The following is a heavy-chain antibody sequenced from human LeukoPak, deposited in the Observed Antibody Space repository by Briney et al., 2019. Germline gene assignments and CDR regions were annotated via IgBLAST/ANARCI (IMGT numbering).Heavy chain of an antibody. J-gene: IGHJ3*02. CDR2: IYHSGST. V-gene: IGHV4-59*12. CDR3: AKGSSSSLGIVAFDI. Sequence: SETLSLTCTVSGGSISSYYWSWIRQPPGKGLEWIGYIYHSGSTYYNPSLKSRVTISVDRSKNQFSLKLSSVTAADTAVYYCAKGSSSSLGIVAFDIWGQGTMVTVSS. D-gene: IGHD6-6*01. CDR1: GGSISSYY.